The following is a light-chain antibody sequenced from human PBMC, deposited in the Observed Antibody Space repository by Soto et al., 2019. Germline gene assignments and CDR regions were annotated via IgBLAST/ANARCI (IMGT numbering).Light chain of an antibody. Sequence: QSVLTQPPSMSGTPGQRVTISCSGSRSNIGGNAVTWYQQLPGTAPKLLIYSNHQRPSGVPDRFSGSKSGTSASLAISGLQSEDEANYYCASWDDSLYGVIFGGGTKLTVL. CDR2: SNH. V-gene: IGLV1-44*01. J-gene: IGLJ2*01. CDR3: ASWDDSLYGVI. CDR1: RSNIGGNA.